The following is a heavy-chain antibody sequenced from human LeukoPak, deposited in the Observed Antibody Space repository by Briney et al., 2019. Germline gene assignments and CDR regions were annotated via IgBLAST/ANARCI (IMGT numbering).Heavy chain of an antibody. D-gene: IGHD3-9*01. J-gene: IGHJ4*02. CDR2: INPNSGGT. CDR3: ARYGGKEYDILTGYYYLTDY. V-gene: IGHV1-2*02. Sequence: ASVKVSCKASGYTFTGYYMHWVRQAPGQGLEWMGWINPNSGGTNYAQKFQGRVTMTRDTSISTAYMELSRLRSEDTAVYYCARYGGKEYDILTGYYYLTDYWGQGTLVTVSS. CDR1: GYTFTGYY.